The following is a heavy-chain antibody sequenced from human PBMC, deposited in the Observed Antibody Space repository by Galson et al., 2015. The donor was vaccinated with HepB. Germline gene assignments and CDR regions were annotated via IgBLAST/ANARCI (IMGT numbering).Heavy chain of an antibody. V-gene: IGHV3-13*05. Sequence: LRLSCAASGFTFGRSDLHWVRQVAGQGLEWVSAIGRGYDQYYSSSVTGRFTISRATAANSLYLQMNSLTAGDTAVYYCVREGYSSSWNDWYFDHWGRGTLVIVSS. CDR2: IGRGYDQ. CDR3: VREGYSSSWNDWYFDH. D-gene: IGHD6-13*01. J-gene: IGHJ2*01. CDR1: GFTFGRSD.